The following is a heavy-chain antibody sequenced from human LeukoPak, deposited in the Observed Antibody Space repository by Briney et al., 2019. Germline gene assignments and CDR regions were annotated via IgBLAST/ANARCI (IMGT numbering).Heavy chain of an antibody. CDR3: ARDNPLGLDIVVRPAGYDL. V-gene: IGHV1-18*01. D-gene: IGHD2-2*03. J-gene: IGHJ6*02. CDR2: ISAYNGNT. Sequence: GASVKVSCKASGYTFTSYGISWVRQAPGQGLEWMGWISAYNGNTSYAQKLQGRVTFTTATSTSTAYMEPRSLRSHDTAVYYCARDNPLGLDIVVRPAGYDLWGQGTTVTVSS. CDR1: GYTFTSYG.